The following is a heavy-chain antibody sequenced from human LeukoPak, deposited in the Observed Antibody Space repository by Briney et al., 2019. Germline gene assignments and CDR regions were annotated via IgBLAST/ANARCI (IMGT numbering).Heavy chain of an antibody. CDR3: AKHYSSGTYYNYFDY. D-gene: IGHD3-10*01. V-gene: IGHV3-23*01. Sequence: PGGSLRLSCAASGLTFSSFAVSWVRRAPGKGLEWVSAISYSGGATYNAGSVKGRFTISRANSDNTLYLQINSLRAEDTAVYYCAKHYSSGTYYNYFDYWGQGTLVTVSS. CDR2: ISYSGGAT. J-gene: IGHJ4*02. CDR1: GLTFSSFA.